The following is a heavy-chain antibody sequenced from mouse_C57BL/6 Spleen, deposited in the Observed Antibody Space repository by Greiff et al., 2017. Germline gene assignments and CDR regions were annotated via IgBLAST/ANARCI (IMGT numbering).Heavy chain of an antibody. Sequence: VQLQQSGTVLARPGASVKMSCKTSGYTFTSYWMHWVKQRPGQGLEWIGAIYPGNSDTSYNQKFKGKAKLTAVTAASTAYMEHSSLTNEDSAVYYCTSYYGSSYARDYWGQGTTLTVSS. CDR3: TSYYGSSYARDY. V-gene: IGHV1-5*01. CDR1: GYTFTSYW. D-gene: IGHD1-1*01. J-gene: IGHJ2*01. CDR2: IYPGNSDT.